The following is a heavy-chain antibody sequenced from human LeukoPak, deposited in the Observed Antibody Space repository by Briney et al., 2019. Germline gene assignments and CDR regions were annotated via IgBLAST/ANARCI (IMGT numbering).Heavy chain of an antibody. Sequence: RGSLTLSCAASGFTFSSHVMSWVRQAPGAGLEWVSSIINSGGRTYYADSVKGRFTISRDNSKNSLYLQMNSLRAEDTAVYYGAKEGFDSWGQGALVTVSS. V-gene: IGHV3-23*01. CDR2: IINSGGRT. CDR3: AKEGFDS. CDR1: GFTFSSHV. J-gene: IGHJ4*02.